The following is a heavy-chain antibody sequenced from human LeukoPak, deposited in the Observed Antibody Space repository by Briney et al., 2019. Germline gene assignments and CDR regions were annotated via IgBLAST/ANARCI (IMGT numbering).Heavy chain of an antibody. CDR3: AREVNEKHDAFDM. Sequence: SETLSLTCSVSSVAINGYYWSWIRQSAGKGLEWLGRFYFSGSSDYNPSLKSRVSMSIDTSQNHFYLRLTSVTAADTGVYFCAREVNEKHDAFDMWGQGTMVAVSS. CDR2: FYFSGSS. CDR1: SVAINGYY. D-gene: IGHD2-8*01. V-gene: IGHV4-4*07. J-gene: IGHJ3*02.